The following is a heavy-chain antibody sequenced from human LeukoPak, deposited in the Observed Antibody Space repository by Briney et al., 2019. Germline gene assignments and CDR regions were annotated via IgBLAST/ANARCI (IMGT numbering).Heavy chain of an antibody. J-gene: IGHJ4*02. CDR3: GKTTAGYSSGQKPAWPVDY. V-gene: IGHV3-23*01. CDR2: IFGSGGSP. D-gene: IGHD5-18*01. Sequence: PGGSLRLSCEASGFTFGSFAMYWVREAPGKGLDWIAGIFGSGGSPHYADSVKGRFTITRDNSKNTVYLQINSRRAEDTAVYYCGKTTAGYSSGQKPAWPVDYWGQGTLVTVSS. CDR1: GFTFGSFA.